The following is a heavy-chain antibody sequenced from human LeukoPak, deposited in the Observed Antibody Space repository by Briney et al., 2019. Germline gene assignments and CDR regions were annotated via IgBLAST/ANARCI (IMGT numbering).Heavy chain of an antibody. CDR1: GFTFSGYT. V-gene: IGHV3-21*04. J-gene: IGHJ4*02. Sequence: GGSLRLSCAGSGFTFSGYTMTWVRQAPGKGLEWVSSISSTSGYIKYADSMKGRFTISRDNAKNSLYLQMNSLRAEDTAVYYCARVWAVGYNLGWGQGTLVTVSS. D-gene: IGHD5-24*01. CDR3: ARVWAVGYNLG. CDR2: ISSTSGYI.